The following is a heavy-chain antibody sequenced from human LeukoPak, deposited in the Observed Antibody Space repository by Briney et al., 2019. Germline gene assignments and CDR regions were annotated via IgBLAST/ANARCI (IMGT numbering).Heavy chain of an antibody. Sequence: KPSETLSLTCTVSGGSISSSSYYWGWIRQPPGKGLEWIGSIYYSGSTYYNPSLKSRVTISVDTSKNQFSLKLSSVTAADTAVYYCTRGTRGGGEDYWGQGTLVTVSS. CDR2: IYYSGST. J-gene: IGHJ4*02. CDR3: TRGTRGGGEDY. CDR1: GGSISSSSYY. D-gene: IGHD3-16*01. V-gene: IGHV4-39*07.